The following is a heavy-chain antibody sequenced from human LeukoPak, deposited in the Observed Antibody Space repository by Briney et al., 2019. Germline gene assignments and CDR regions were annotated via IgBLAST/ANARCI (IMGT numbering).Heavy chain of an antibody. CDR2: IYHSGST. CDR3: ARARVVAASYYFDY. CDR1: GGSINSGGYS. D-gene: IGHD2-15*01. J-gene: IGHJ4*02. V-gene: IGHV4-30-2*01. Sequence: SETLSLTCAVSGGSINSGGYSWSWIRQPPGKGLEWIGYIYHSGSTYYNPSLKSRVTISVDRSKNQFSLKLSSVTAADTAVYYCARARVVAASYYFDYWGQGTLVTVSS.